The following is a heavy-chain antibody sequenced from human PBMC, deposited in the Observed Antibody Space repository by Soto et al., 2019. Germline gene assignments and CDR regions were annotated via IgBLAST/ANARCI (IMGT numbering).Heavy chain of an antibody. Sequence: ASVKVSCKASGYTFTSYGMNWVRLAPGQRLEWMGWINAGNGNTKYSQKFQGRVTITRDTSASTAYMELSSLRSEDTAVYYCAKDPTRGWFYPCGQGTLVPVSA. CDR2: INAGNGNT. J-gene: IGHJ5*02. D-gene: IGHD5-12*01. CDR1: GYTFTSYG. V-gene: IGHV1-3*01. CDR3: AKDPTRGWFYP.